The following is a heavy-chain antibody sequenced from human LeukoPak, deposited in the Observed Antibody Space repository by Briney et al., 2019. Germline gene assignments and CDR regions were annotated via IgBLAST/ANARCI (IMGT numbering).Heavy chain of an antibody. CDR2: IYYSGST. V-gene: IGHV4-59*01. J-gene: IGHJ3*02. CDR3: AREKLGAFDI. CDR1: GGSIRSYY. Sequence: SETLSLTCTVSGGSIRSYYWSWIRQPPGKGLEWIGYIYYSGSTNYNPSLKSRVPISVDTSKNQFSLKLSSVTAADTAVYYCAREKLGAFDIWGQGTMVTVSS. D-gene: IGHD3-3*02.